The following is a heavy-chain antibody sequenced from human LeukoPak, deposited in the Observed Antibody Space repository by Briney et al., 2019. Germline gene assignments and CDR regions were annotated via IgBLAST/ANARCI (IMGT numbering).Heavy chain of an antibody. D-gene: IGHD3-16*01. CDR2: ISYDGSNK. Sequence: PGGSLRLSCAASGFTFSSYGMHWVRQAPGKGLEWVAVISYDGSNKYYADSVKGRFTISRDNSKNTLYLQMNSLRAEDTAVYYCAKAPWGAGHYFDYWGQGTLVTVSP. CDR1: GFTFSSYG. CDR3: AKAPWGAGHYFDY. J-gene: IGHJ4*02. V-gene: IGHV3-30*18.